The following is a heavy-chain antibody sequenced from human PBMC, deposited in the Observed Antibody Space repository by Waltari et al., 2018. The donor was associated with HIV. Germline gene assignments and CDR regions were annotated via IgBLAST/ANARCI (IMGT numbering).Heavy chain of an antibody. D-gene: IGHD4-17*01. CDR2: VAGTPGHA. J-gene: IGHJ4*02. CDR3: VKSVDYFRFDV. CDR1: ALHVQTPG. V-gene: IGHV3-48*04. Sequence: EVEMVGSGGGLVHPGGSLRLSCVGHALHVQTPGLNWVRQAPGKGLEWVSFVAGTPGHAYYADSVKGRFTISRDNAQNSAFLQMNSLRVEDTAIYYCVKSVDYFRFDVWDQGTLVTVSS.